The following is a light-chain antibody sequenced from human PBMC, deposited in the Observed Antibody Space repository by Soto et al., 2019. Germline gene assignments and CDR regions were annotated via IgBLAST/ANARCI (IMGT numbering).Light chain of an antibody. CDR2: DAS. V-gene: IGKV3-11*01. CDR3: QQHINRLS. J-gene: IGKJ4*01. CDR1: QSVSNY. Sequence: EIVLTQSPATLSLSPGERDTLSCRASQSVSNYLAWYQQKPGQAPRLLIHDASTRATGIPARFSGSGSGTDFTLTITTLEPEDFAVYYCQQHINRLSFGGGTKVEIK.